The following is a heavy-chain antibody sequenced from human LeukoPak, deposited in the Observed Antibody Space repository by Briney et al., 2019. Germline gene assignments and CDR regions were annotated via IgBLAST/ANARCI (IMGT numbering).Heavy chain of an antibody. CDR1: GYTFTGYY. CDR3: ARGGYDLDY. D-gene: IGHD3-22*01. V-gene: IGHV1-2*04. Sequence: VKVSCKASGYTFTGYYMHWVRQAPGQGLEWMGWINPFSGGTKYAQKFQGWVTMTRDTSISTAYMELSRLTSDDTAVYYCARGGYDLDYWGQGTLVTVSS. J-gene: IGHJ4*02. CDR2: INPFSGGT.